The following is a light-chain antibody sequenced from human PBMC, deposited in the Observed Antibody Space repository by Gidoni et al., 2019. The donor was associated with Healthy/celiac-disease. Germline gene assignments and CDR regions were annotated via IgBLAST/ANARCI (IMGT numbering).Light chain of an antibody. V-gene: IGKV1-9*01. Sequence: IQLTQSPSFLSASVGDRVTITCRASQGISSYLAWYQQKPGKAPKLLIYAASTLQSGVPSRFSGSGSGIEFTLTISSLQPEDFATYYCQQLNSYLPVGPGTKVDIK. CDR3: QQLNSYLP. J-gene: IGKJ3*01. CDR2: AAS. CDR1: QGISSY.